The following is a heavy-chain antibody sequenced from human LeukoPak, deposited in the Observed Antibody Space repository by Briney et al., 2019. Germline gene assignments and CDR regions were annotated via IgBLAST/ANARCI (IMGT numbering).Heavy chain of an antibody. Sequence: ASVKVSCMPSGYTFTSYDINWVRQATGQGLEWMGWMNPNSGNTGYAQKFQGRVTMTRNTSISTAYMELSSLRSEDTAVYYCARVRSQNYGMDVWGQGTTVTVSS. CDR1: GYTFTSYD. J-gene: IGHJ6*02. CDR2: MNPNSGNT. CDR3: ARVRSQNYGMDV. V-gene: IGHV1-8*01.